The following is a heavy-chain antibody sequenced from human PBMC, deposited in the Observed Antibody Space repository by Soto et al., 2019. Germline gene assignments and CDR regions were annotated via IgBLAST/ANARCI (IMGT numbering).Heavy chain of an antibody. J-gene: IGHJ3*02. CDR3: ARVGLGYEAFDI. CDR2: ISYDGSNK. CDR1: GFTFSSYA. V-gene: IGHV3-30-3*01. D-gene: IGHD5-12*01. Sequence: GGSLRLSCAASGFTFSSYAMHWVRQAPGKGLEWVAVISYDGSNKYYADSVKGRLTISRDNSKNTLYLQMNSLRAEDTAVYYCARVGLGYEAFDIWGQGTMVTVSS.